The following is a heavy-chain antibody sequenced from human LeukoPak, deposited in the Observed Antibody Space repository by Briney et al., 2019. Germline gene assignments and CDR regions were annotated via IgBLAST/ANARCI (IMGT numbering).Heavy chain of an antibody. V-gene: IGHV3-21*01. CDR3: ASLTTLVAGTFYYYGMDV. D-gene: IGHD6-19*01. Sequence: GGSLRLSCAASGFTFSSYSMNWVRQAPGKGLEWVSSISSSSSYIYYADSVKGRFTISRDNAKNSLYLQMNSLRAEDTAVYYCASLTTLVAGTFYYYGMDVWGQGTTVTVSS. J-gene: IGHJ6*02. CDR2: ISSSSSYI. CDR1: GFTFSSYS.